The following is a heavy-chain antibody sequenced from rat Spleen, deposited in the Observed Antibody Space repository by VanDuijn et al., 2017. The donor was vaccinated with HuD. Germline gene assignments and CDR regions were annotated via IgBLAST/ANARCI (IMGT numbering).Heavy chain of an antibody. J-gene: IGHJ2*01. V-gene: IGHV5-20*01. CDR1: GFTFSNYY. Sequence: EVQLVESGGGLVQPGRSLKLSCAASGFTFSNYYMAWVRQAPTKGLEWVATISYDGGNTYYRDSVKGRFTISRDNSKSTLYLQMSSLRSEDTATYYCTRENWVFDYWGQGVMVTVSS. CDR2: ISYDGGNT. CDR3: TRENWVFDY. D-gene: IGHD5-1*01.